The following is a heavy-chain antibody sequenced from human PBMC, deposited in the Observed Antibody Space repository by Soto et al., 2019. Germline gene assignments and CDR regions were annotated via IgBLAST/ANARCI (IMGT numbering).Heavy chain of an antibody. CDR3: EIEVVPAGKAEY. CDR1: GYSLTSYG. J-gene: IGHJ4*02. Sequence: QVQLVQSGAEVKKPGASVKVSCKASGYSLTSYGISWVRQAPGQGLEWMGWISFYNGNTNYAQKLKDRVTMTTDTSTSTAYMELRSLRSDDTAVFYCEIEVVPAGKAEYWGQGTLVTVS. D-gene: IGHD2-2*01. V-gene: IGHV1-18*04. CDR2: ISFYNGNT.